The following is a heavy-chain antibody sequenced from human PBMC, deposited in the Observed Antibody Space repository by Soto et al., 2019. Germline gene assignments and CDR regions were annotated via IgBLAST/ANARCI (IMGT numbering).Heavy chain of an antibody. CDR3: ARXQVGYFEQDFYYYGMDV. Sequence: GESLKISCRGSGYTFTGYWIVWVRQMPGKGLEWMGVIYPGDSKTKYSPSFQGQVTLSADKSITTAYLQWSSLKASDTAVYYCARXQVGYFEQDFYYYGMDVWGQGTTVTVSS. D-gene: IGHD3-9*01. V-gene: IGHV5-51*01. CDR1: GYTFTGYW. CDR2: IYPGDSKT. J-gene: IGHJ6*02.